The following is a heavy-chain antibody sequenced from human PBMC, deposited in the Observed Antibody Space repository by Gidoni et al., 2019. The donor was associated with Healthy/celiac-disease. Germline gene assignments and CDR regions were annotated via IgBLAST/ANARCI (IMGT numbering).Heavy chain of an antibody. CDR2: IYYSGST. Sequence: QVQLQESGPGLVKPSETLSLTCTVSGGSISSYYWSWIRQPPGKGLEWIGYIYYSGSTNYNPSLKSRVTISVDTSKNQFSLKLSSVTAADTAVYYCARDRDYGGIDCWGQGTLVTVSS. J-gene: IGHJ4*02. V-gene: IGHV4-59*01. CDR1: GGSISSYY. D-gene: IGHD4-17*01. CDR3: ARDRDYGGIDC.